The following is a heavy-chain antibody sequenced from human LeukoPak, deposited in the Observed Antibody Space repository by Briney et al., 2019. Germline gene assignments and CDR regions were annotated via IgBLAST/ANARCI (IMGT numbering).Heavy chain of an antibody. CDR3: ARHTRWDCTDTSCYNDY. CDR2: IYPDDSDT. D-gene: IGHD2-2*02. Sequence: GESLKISCKGSGYSSASYWIGWVRQMPGKGLQWIGTIYPDDSDTRYSPAFQGQVTISADKSISTAYLQWSDLKASDTAMYYCARHTRWDCTDTSCYNDYWGQGPLVTVSS. CDR1: GYSSASYW. J-gene: IGHJ4*01. V-gene: IGHV5-51*01.